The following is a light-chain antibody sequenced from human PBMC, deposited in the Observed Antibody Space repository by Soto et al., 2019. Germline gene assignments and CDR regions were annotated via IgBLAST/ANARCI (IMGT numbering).Light chain of an antibody. J-gene: IGKJ2*01. V-gene: IGKV3D-15*01. CDR2: RAS. Sequence: EVVMTQSPATLSVSPGERATLSCRASQSIRSDVAWYQQKPGQAPRLLIHRASTRATGIPARFSGSGSGTEFTLTISSLESGDFALYYCQYYNNWYTFGQGTKLEI. CDR1: QSIRSD. CDR3: QYYNNWYT.